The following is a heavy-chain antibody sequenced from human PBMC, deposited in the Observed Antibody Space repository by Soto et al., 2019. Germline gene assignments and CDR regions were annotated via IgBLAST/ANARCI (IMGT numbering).Heavy chain of an antibody. D-gene: IGHD2-21*02. J-gene: IGHJ4*02. CDR2: VNPSGGHT. V-gene: IGHV1-46*01. Sequence: QVQLVQSGAEVKKPGASVKVSCKASGDTFTDYYIHWVRQAPGQGLEWMGTVNPSGGHTTYAQHCQCKTTMTRDTSNSTLYMELTSLTSEDTAVYYCARGGHVVVVTAALDYWGQGTLVTVSS. CDR1: GDTFTDYY. CDR3: ARGGHVVVVTAALDY.